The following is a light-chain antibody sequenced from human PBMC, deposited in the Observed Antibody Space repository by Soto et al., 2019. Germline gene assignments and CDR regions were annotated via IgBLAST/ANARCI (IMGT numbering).Light chain of an antibody. CDR2: EVS. V-gene: IGLV2-14*01. J-gene: IGLJ1*01. CDR3: SSYTSSNTLGV. Sequence: QSALTQPASVSGSPGQSITISCTGTSSDVGGYNYVSWYQQHPGKAPKLMIYEVSNRPSGVSNRFSGSRSGNTASLTISGLQADDEADYYCSSYTSSNTLGVFGTGTKVTVL. CDR1: SSDVGGYNY.